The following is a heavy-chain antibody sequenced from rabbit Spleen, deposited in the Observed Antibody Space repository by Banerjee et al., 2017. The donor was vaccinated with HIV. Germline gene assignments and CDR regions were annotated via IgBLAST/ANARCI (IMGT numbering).Heavy chain of an antibody. Sequence: QQQLVESGGGLVKPGASLTLTCKASGLDFSSSYWICWVRQAPGKGLEWIACINAATGNPVYATWANGRFSISRTSSTTVTLQMTSLTAADTAAYFCARDLGAGGYNGYVGAFGLWGPGTLVTVS. D-gene: IGHD6-1*01. V-gene: IGHV1S45*01. CDR1: GLDFSSSYW. CDR2: INAATGNP. J-gene: IGHJ4*01. CDR3: ARDLGAGGYNGYVGAFGL.